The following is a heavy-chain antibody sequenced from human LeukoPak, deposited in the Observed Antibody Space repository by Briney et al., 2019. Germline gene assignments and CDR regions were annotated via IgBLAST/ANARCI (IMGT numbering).Heavy chain of an antibody. CDR3: GRATTAASGYYLDF. Sequence: ASVKVSCKASGYTFTSYVVSWVRQAPRQRLEWMGWISPYNGNTNYTQKLQGRVTVTTATSTSTAYTDLRSLRSDDTAVYYCGRATTAASGYYLDFWGQGTLVTVSS. CDR2: ISPYNGNT. J-gene: IGHJ4*02. D-gene: IGHD6-13*01. V-gene: IGHV1-18*01. CDR1: GYTFTSYV.